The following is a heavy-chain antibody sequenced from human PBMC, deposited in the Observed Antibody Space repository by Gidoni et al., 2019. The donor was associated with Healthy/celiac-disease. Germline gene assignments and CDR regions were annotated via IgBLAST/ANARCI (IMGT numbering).Heavy chain of an antibody. Sequence: VQLVESGGGLVQPGRSLRLSCAASGFPFDAYAMHWVRQAPGKGLEWVSGISWNSGSIGYADSVKGRFTISRDNAKNSLYLQMNSLRAEDTALYYCAKDGESYSSGWYYYFDYWGQGTLVTVSS. V-gene: IGHV3-9*01. CDR1: GFPFDAYA. J-gene: IGHJ4*02. D-gene: IGHD6-19*01. CDR2: ISWNSGSI. CDR3: AKDGESYSSGWYYYFDY.